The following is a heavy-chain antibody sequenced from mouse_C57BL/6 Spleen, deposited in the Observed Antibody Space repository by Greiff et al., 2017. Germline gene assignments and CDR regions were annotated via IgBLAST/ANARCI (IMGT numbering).Heavy chain of an antibody. J-gene: IGHJ1*03. D-gene: IGHD2-1*01. CDR3: ARAHGNYRWYFEV. CDR2: ISNGGGST. V-gene: IGHV5-12*01. Sequence: EVKVVESGGGLVQPGGSLKLSCAASGFTFSDYYMYWVRQTPEKRLEWVAYISNGGGSTYYPDTVKGRFIISRDNAKNTLYLQMSRLKSEDTAMYYCARAHGNYRWYFEVWGTGTTVTVSS. CDR1: GFTFSDYY.